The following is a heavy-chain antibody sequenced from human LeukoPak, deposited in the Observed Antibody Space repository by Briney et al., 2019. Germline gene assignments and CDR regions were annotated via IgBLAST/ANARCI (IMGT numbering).Heavy chain of an antibody. CDR2: ISGSGGST. CDR1: GFSFSSYA. V-gene: IGHV3-23*01. D-gene: IGHD1-1*01. J-gene: IGHJ4*02. Sequence: GGSLRLSCAVSGFSFSSYAMSWVRQAPGKGLEWVSAISGSGGSTYYADSVKGRFTISRGNAQASLYLQMISLRGDDTAVYYCARVSGRLERQSDLDYWGQGTLVIVSS. CDR3: ARVSGRLERQSDLDY.